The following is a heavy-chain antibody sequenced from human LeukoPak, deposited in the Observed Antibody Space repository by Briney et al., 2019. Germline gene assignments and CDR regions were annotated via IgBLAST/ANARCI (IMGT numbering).Heavy chain of an antibody. D-gene: IGHD5-18*01. Sequence: GASVKVSCEASGGTFSSYAISWVRQAPGQGLEWMGGIIPIFGTANYAQKFQGRVTITADESTSTAYMELSSLRSEDTAVYYCARGEYSYGFGPEYYYYGMDVWGQGTTVTVSS. CDR1: GGTFSSYA. CDR3: ARGEYSYGFGPEYYYYGMDV. J-gene: IGHJ6*02. V-gene: IGHV1-69*13. CDR2: IIPIFGTA.